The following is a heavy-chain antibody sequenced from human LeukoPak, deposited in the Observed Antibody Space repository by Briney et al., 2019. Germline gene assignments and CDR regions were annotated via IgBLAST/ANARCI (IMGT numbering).Heavy chain of an antibody. CDR3: ARLGSRVV. Sequence: SETLSLTCTVSGGSISSSSYYWGWIRQPPGKGLEWIGSISYTGTTYYNPSHNSRVIISVDTSKNQFSLKLTSVTAADTAVYYCARLGSRVVWGQGTLVIVSS. CDR1: GGSISSSSYY. CDR2: ISYTGTT. D-gene: IGHD3-10*01. V-gene: IGHV4-39*01. J-gene: IGHJ4*02.